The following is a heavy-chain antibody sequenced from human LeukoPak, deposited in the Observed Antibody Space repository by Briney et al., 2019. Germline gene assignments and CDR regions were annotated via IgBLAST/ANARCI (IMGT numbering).Heavy chain of an antibody. Sequence: GGSLRLSCAASGFTFSSYSMNWVRQAPGKGLEWASSISSSSSYIYYADSVKGRFTISRDNAKNSLYLQMNSLRAEDTAVYYCARHSSGYHDYWGQGTLVTVSS. D-gene: IGHD3-22*01. CDR3: ARHSSGYHDY. CDR2: ISSSSSYI. CDR1: GFTFSSYS. V-gene: IGHV3-21*01. J-gene: IGHJ4*02.